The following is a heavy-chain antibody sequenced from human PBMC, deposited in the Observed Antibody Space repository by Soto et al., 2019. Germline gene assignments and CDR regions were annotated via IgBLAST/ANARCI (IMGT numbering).Heavy chain of an antibody. V-gene: IGHV4-39*01. J-gene: IGHJ4*02. D-gene: IGHD2-2*02. CDR1: GDSITSGSYY. CDR2: ISYSGTT. CDR3: ARGNTPVDY. Sequence: PSETLSLTCAFSGDSITSGSYYWGWIRQSPGKGLQWIGSISYSGTTYNNPSLRSRVTISVDTSKNQCSLKLSSVTAADTAVYYCARGNTPVDYWGQGTLVTVSS.